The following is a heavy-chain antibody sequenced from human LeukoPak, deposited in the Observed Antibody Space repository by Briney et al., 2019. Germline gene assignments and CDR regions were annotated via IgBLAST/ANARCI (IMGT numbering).Heavy chain of an antibody. Sequence: KAGGSLRLSCAASGFTFSSYAMSWVRQAPGKGLEWVSSISSSSSYIYYADSVKGRFTISRDNAKNLLYLQMNSLRAEDTAVYYCARDREGDCGGDCYLYYFDYWGQGTLVTVSS. D-gene: IGHD2-21*02. CDR3: ARDREGDCGGDCYLYYFDY. J-gene: IGHJ4*02. V-gene: IGHV3-21*01. CDR2: ISSSSSYI. CDR1: GFTFSSYA.